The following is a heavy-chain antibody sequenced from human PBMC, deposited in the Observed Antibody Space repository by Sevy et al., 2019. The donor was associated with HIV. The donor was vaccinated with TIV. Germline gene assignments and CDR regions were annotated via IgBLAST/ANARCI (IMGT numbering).Heavy chain of an antibody. J-gene: IGHJ4*02. CDR3: ARVGYYYDSSGYCDY. Sequence: GGSLRLSCAASGFTVSSNYMSWVRHAPGKGLEWVSVIYSGGSTYYADSVKGRFTISRDNSKNTLYLQMNSLRAEDTAVYYCARVGYYYDSSGYCDYWGQGTLVTVSS. CDR1: GFTVSSNY. V-gene: IGHV3-53*01. CDR2: IYSGGST. D-gene: IGHD3-22*01.